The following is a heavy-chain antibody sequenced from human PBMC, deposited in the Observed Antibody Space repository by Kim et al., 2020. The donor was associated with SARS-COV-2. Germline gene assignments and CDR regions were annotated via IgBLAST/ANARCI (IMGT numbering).Heavy chain of an antibody. V-gene: IGHV3-30*02. J-gene: IGHJ4*02. D-gene: IGHD2-21*02. Sequence: SVKGRFTISRDNSKNTLYLQMSSLRAEDTAVYYCAKDGVLEVATAYFDYWGQGTLVTVSS. CDR3: AKDGVLEVATAYFDY.